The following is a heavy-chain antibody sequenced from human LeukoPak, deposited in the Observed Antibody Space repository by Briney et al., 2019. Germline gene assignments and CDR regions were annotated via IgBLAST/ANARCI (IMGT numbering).Heavy chain of an antibody. J-gene: IGHJ5*02. CDR2: IDWDDDK. V-gene: IGHV2-70*01. CDR3: ARSYSGYDYNWFDP. CDR1: GFSLSTSGMC. D-gene: IGHD5-12*01. Sequence: TESGPALVKPTQTLTLTCTFSGFSLSTSGMCVSWIRQPPGKALEWLALIDWDDDKYYSTSLKTRLTISKDTSKNQVVLTMTNMDPVDTATYYCARSYSGYDYNWFDPWGRGTLVTVSS.